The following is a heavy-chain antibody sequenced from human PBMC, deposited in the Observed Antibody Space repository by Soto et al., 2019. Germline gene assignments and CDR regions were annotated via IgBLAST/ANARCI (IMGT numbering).Heavy chain of an antibody. D-gene: IGHD2-2*01. V-gene: IGHV3-23*01. J-gene: IGHJ6*02. CDR3: AKDGPIVVVPAALYYYYYGMDV. Sequence: GGSLRLSCAASGFTFSSYAMSWVRQAPGKGLEWVSAISGSGGSTYYADSVKGRFTISRDNSKNTLYLQMNSLRAEGTAVYYCAKDGPIVVVPAALYYYYYGMDVWGQGTTVTVSS. CDR1: GFTFSSYA. CDR2: ISGSGGST.